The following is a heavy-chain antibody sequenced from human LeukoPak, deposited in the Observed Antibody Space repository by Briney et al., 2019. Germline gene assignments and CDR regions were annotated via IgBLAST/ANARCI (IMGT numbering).Heavy chain of an antibody. CDR3: TRDDYCPGAVCQSDT. Sequence: GGSLRLSCAASGFTVSSNYMSWVRQAPGKGLEWVGRIKSKTEGEATDYAAPVKGRFSISRDDSKNTLFLQMNSLKSEDTAVYFCTRDDYCPGAVCQSDTWGQGTLVTVSS. V-gene: IGHV3-15*05. J-gene: IGHJ5*02. CDR2: IKSKTEGEAT. CDR1: GFTVSSNY. D-gene: IGHD2-8*02.